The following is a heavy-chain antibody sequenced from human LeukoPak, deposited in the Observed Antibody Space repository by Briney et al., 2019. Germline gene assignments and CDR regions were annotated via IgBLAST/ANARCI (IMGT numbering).Heavy chain of an antibody. D-gene: IGHD2-2*02. CDR1: GGSISSYY. CDR3: ARTSDWYCNSTSCYTGFDY. V-gene: IGHV4-59*01. J-gene: IGHJ4*02. Sequence: PSETLSLTCTVSGGSISSYYWSWIRQPPGKGLEWIGYIYYSGSTNYNPSLKSRVTISVDTSKNQFSLKLSSVTAADTAVYYCARTSDWYCNSTSCYTGFDYWGQGTLVTVSS. CDR2: IYYSGST.